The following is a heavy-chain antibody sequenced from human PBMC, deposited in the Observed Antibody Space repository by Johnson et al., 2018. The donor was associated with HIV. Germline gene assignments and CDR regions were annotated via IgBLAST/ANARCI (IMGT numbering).Heavy chain of an antibody. D-gene: IGHD2-2*01. CDR1: GFSVSSKY. J-gene: IGHJ3*02. V-gene: IGHV3-66*02. CDR3: ARGGVVHDAFDM. CDR2: IYSGGTT. Sequence: VQLVESGGGLVQPGGSLRLSCAASGFSVSSKYMTWVRQAPGKGLEWVSVIYSGGTTWYADSVKGRFTLSRDNSKNTLYLQLSSLRTEDTAVFYCARGGVVHDAFDMWGQGTMVTVSS.